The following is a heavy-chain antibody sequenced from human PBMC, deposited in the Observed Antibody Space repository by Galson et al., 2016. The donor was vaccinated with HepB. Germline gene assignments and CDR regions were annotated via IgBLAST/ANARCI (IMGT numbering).Heavy chain of an antibody. D-gene: IGHD5-24*01. CDR3: ARRRWLQDSKFDY. V-gene: IGHV3-74*01. J-gene: IGHJ4*02. Sequence: SLRLSCAASGSTFSTYWLFWVRQVPGKGLVWVSRINSDGSTKNFADFVKGRFTISRDNAKNTLFLQMSNLRVEDTGVYYCARRRWLQDSKFDYWGQGTLVTVSS. CDR1: GSTFSTYW. CDR2: INSDGSTK.